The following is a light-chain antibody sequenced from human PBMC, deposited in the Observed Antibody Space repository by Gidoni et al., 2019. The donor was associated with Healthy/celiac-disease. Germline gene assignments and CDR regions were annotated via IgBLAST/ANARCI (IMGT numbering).Light chain of an antibody. CDR2: EVS. J-gene: IGLJ1*01. V-gene: IGLV2-14*01. Sequence: QSALTQPASVSGSQGQSHTISCTGTSSDFGGYNYVSWYQPHPGKALKLMIYEVSNRPSGVSHRCSGSKSGNTASLTISGLQAEDEADYYCSSYTSSSTFYVFVTVTKVTVL. CDR1: SSDFGGYNY. CDR3: SSYTSSSTFYV.